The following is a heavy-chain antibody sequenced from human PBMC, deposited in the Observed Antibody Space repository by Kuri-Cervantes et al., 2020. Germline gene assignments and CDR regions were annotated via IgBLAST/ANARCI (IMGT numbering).Heavy chain of an antibody. V-gene: IGHV4-31*02. Sequence: SWIRQHPGKGLEWIGYIYYSGSTYYDPSLKSRVTISVDTSKNQFSLKLSSVTAADTAVYYCARGRRDRVYFFFQHWGQGTLVTVSS. D-gene: IGHD5-24*01. CDR2: IYYSGST. J-gene: IGHJ1*01. CDR3: ARGRRDRVYFFFQH.